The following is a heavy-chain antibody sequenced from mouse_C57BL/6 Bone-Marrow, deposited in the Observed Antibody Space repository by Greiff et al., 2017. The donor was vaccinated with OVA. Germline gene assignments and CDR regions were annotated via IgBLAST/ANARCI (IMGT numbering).Heavy chain of an antibody. CDR3: AKYDYDAAWFAY. D-gene: IGHD2-4*01. CDR2: IHPNSGST. J-gene: IGHJ3*01. CDR1: GYTFTSYW. V-gene: IGHV1-64*01. Sequence: QVHVKQPGAELVKPGASVKLSCKASGYTFTSYWMHWVKQRPGQGLEWIGMIHPNSGSTNYNEKFKSKATLTVDKSSSTAYMQLSSLTSEDSAVYYCAKYDYDAAWFAYWGQGTLVTVSA.